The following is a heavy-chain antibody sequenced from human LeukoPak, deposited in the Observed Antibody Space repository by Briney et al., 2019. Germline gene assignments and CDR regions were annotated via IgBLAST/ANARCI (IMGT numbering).Heavy chain of an antibody. CDR2: ISAYNGNT. CDR1: GYTFTSYG. CDR3: ARELQMGCSSTSCYEVDY. D-gene: IGHD2-2*01. J-gene: IGHJ4*02. V-gene: IGHV1-18*01. Sequence: GASVKVSCKASGYTFTSYGISWVRQAPGQGLEWMGWISAYNGNTNYAQKLQGRVTMTTDTSTSTAYMELRSLRSDDTAVYYCARELQMGCSSTSCYEVDYWGQGTLVTVSS.